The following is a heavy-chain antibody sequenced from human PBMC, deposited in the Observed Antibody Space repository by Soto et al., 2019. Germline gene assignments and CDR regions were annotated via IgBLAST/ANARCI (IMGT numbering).Heavy chain of an antibody. V-gene: IGHV5-51*01. CDR1: GYSFISYG. CDR3: VGTGRQGHRQDYYGMGI. Sequence: PVVSLRVSWRGSGYSFISYGIGWIRQKPGKGLEWMGIIYPGDSDTRYSPSFQGQVTISADKSISTAYLQRNSLTASDTAMYYCVGTGRQGHRQDYYGMGIPAQPSTGTGSS. D-gene: IGHD5-18*01. J-gene: IGHJ6*01. CDR2: IYPGDSDT.